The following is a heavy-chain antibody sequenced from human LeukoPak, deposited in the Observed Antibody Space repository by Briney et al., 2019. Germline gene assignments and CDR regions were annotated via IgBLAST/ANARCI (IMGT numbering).Heavy chain of an antibody. CDR3: ATVPTLKITIVRGVQSDY. V-gene: IGHV3-30*14. J-gene: IGHJ4*02. CDR1: GFTFSSYA. CDR2: ISYDGSNK. Sequence: GSLRLSCAASGFTFSSYAMHWVRQAPGKGLEWVAVISYDGSNKYYADSVKGRFTISRDNSKNTLYLQMNSLRAEDTAVYYCATVPTLKITIVRGVQSDYWGQGTLVTVSS. D-gene: IGHD3-10*01.